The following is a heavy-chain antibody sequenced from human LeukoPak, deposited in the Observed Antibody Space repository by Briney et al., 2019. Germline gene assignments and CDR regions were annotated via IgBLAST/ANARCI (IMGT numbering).Heavy chain of an antibody. CDR2: ISDSGTST. J-gene: IGHJ4*02. D-gene: IGHD3-9*01. V-gene: IGHV3-23*01. CDR3: AKLTATPHY. Sequence: PGGSLRLSCAASGFTFSSYAVSWVRQAPGRGLEWVSAISDSGTSTYCADSVKGRFTISRDNSKNTLYLQMNSLRAEDTAVYYCAKLTATPHYWGQGTLVTVSS. CDR1: GFTFSSYA.